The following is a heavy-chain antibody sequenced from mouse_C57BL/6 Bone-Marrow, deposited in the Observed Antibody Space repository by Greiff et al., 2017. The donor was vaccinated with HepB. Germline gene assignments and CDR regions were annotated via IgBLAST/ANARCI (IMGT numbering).Heavy chain of an antibody. Sequence: VKLMESGPGLVQPSQSLSITCTVSGFSLTSYGVHWVRQSPGKGLEWLGVIWSGGSTDYNAAFISRLSISKDNSKSQVFFKMNSLQADDTAIYYGARNDPHYYGSSIHGYFDVWGTGTTVTVSS. CDR3: ARNDPHYYGSSIHGYFDV. CDR1: GFSLTSYG. CDR2: IWSGGST. J-gene: IGHJ1*03. V-gene: IGHV2-2*01. D-gene: IGHD1-1*01.